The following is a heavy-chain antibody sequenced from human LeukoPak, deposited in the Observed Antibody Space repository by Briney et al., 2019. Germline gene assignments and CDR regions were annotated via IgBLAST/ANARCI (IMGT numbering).Heavy chain of an antibody. Sequence: PSETLSLTCTVSGGSISSYYWSWIRQPPGKGLEWIGYIYYSGSTNYNPSLKSRVTISVDTSKNQFSLKLSSVTAADTAVYYCARDGHAYGHGSPHYWGQGTLVTVSS. CDR1: GGSISSYY. V-gene: IGHV4-59*01. D-gene: IGHD3-10*01. CDR3: ARDGHAYGHGSPHY. J-gene: IGHJ4*02. CDR2: IYYSGST.